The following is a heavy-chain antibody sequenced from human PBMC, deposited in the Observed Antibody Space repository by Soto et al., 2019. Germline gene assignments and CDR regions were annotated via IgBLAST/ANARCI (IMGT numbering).Heavy chain of an antibody. J-gene: IGHJ3*02. V-gene: IGHV4-4*02. CDR1: SGSISSSNW. CDR3: AREDIVATIQAAAGAFDI. CDR2: IYHSGST. D-gene: IGHD5-12*01. Sequence: SETLSLTCAVSSGSISSSNWWSWVRQPPGKGLEWIGEIYHSGSTNYNPSLKSRVTISVDKSKNQFSLKLSSVTAADTAVYYCAREDIVATIQAAAGAFDIWGQGTMVTVSS.